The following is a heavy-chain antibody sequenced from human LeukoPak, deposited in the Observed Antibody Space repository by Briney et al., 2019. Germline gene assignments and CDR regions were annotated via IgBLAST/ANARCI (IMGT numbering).Heavy chain of an antibody. CDR3: AKDSGYVDY. D-gene: IGHD1-26*01. CDR1: GFTSSSYW. J-gene: IGHJ4*02. Sequence: GGSLRLSCAASGFTSSSYWMHWVRQAPGKGLVWVSIINSDESSTTYADSVKGRFTISRDNAKNTVYLQMNSLRAEDTAVYYCAKDSGYVDYWGQGTLVTVSS. CDR2: INSDESST. V-gene: IGHV3-74*03.